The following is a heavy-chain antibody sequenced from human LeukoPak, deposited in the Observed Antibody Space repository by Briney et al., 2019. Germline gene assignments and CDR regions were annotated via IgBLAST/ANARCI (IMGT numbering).Heavy chain of an antibody. Sequence: ASVKVSCKASGYTFTSYGISWVRQAPGQGLEWMGWISAYNGNTNYAQKLQGRVTMTTDTSTSTAYMELRSLRSDDTAVYYCARGAVVVVPAATSYYYYGMDVWGQGTTVTVSS. CDR3: ARGAVVVVPAATSYYYYGMDV. CDR1: GYTFTSYG. V-gene: IGHV1-18*01. D-gene: IGHD2-2*01. J-gene: IGHJ6*02. CDR2: ISAYNGNT.